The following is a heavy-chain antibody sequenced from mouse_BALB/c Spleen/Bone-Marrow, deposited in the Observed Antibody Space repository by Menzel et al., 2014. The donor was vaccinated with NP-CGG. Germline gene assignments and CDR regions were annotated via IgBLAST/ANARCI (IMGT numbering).Heavy chain of an antibody. V-gene: IGHV3-2*02. CDR1: GYSITSDYA. D-gene: IGHD3-1*01. J-gene: IGHJ3*01. CDR2: ISYSGST. CDR3: AREARATWAWFAY. Sequence: EVKLLESGPGLAKPSQSLSLTCTVTGYSITSDYAWNWIRQFPGNKLEWMGYISYSGSTSYNPSLKSRISITRYTSKNQFFLQLNSVTTEDTATYYCAREARATWAWFAYWGQGTLVTVSA.